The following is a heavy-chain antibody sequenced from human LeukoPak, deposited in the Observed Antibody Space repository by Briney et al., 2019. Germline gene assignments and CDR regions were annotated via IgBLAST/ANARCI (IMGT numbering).Heavy chain of an antibody. CDR2: ISSSSSTI. CDR3: ARDVVVPAAIHYYYYYYMDV. J-gene: IGHJ6*03. Sequence: GGSLRLSCAASGFTFSSYSMNWVRQAPGKGLEWVSYISSSSSTIYYAASVKGRFTISRDNAENSLYLQMNSLRAEDTAVYYCARDVVVPAAIHYYYYYYMDVWGKGTTVTVSS. D-gene: IGHD2-2*02. CDR1: GFTFSSYS. V-gene: IGHV3-48*01.